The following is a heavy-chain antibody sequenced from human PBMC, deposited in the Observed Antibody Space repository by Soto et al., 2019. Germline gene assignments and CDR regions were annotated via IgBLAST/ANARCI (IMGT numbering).Heavy chain of an antibody. Sequence: SETLSLTCAVYGGSLSGYYWIWIRQPPGKGLEWIGEINHSGSTNYNPSLKSRVTISVDTSKNQFSLKVSSVTAADTAVYYCARRSLQIHLVRKDWFDPWGQGTLVTVSS. V-gene: IGHV4-34*01. CDR1: GGSLSGYY. CDR2: INHSGST. J-gene: IGHJ5*02. D-gene: IGHD5-18*01. CDR3: ARRSLQIHLVRKDWFDP.